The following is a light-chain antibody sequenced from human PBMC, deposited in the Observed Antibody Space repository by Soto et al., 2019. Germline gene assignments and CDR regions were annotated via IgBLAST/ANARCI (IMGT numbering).Light chain of an antibody. J-gene: IGKJ5*01. V-gene: IGKV3-15*01. CDR2: GAS. CDR1: QSVSSN. CDR3: QQYNNWPPS. Sequence: EIVMTQSPATLSVPPGERATLSCRASQSVSSNLGWYQQKPGQAPRLLIFGASTRATGSPARFSGSGSGTEFTLTISSLQSEDFAVYYCQQYNNWPPSFGQGTRLEIK.